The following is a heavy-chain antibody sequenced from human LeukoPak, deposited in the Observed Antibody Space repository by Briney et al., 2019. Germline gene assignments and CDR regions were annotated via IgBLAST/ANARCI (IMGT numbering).Heavy chain of an antibody. CDR2: ISYDGSNK. CDR1: GFTFNSYA. V-gene: IGHV3-30*04. D-gene: IGHD3-10*01. J-gene: IGHJ4*02. CDR3: AREIAGDLYSPNYFDY. Sequence: GGSLRLSCAASGFTFNSYAMTWVRQAPGKGLEWEAVISYDGSNKYYADSVKGRFTISRDNSKNTLYLQMNSLRAEDTAVYYCAREIAGDLYSPNYFDYWGQGTLVTVSS.